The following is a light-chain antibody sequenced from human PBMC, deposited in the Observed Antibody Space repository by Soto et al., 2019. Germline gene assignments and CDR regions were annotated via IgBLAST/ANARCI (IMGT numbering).Light chain of an antibody. CDR1: LTVERW. J-gene: IGKJ2*01. CDR3: QQYKDYVYT. V-gene: IGKV1-5*01. Sequence: DIQMTQSPSTLSASVGDRVIITCRASLTVERWMAWYQQKPGKAPKLLISDVSTLERGVPSRFSGSGSATEFTLTISGLQPDDFATYYCQQYKDYVYTFGQGTKVESK. CDR2: DVS.